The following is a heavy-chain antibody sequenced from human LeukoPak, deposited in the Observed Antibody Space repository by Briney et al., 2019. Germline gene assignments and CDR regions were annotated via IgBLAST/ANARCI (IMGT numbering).Heavy chain of an antibody. D-gene: IGHD2-2*01. V-gene: IGHV1-8*01. J-gene: IGHJ3*02. CDR1: GYTFTSYD. CDR2: MNPNSGNT. Sequence: GASVEVSCKASGYTFTSYDINWVRQAAGQGLEWMGWMNPNSGNTGYAQKFQGRVTMTRNTSISTAYMELSSLRSEDTAVYYCARAGQACSSTSCYLMYAFDIWGQGTMVTVSS. CDR3: ARAGQACSSTSCYLMYAFDI.